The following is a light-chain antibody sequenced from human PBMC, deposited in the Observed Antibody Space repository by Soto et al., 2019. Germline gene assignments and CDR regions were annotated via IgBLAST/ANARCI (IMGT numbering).Light chain of an antibody. Sequence: EIVLTQSPGTLSLSPGERATLSCRASQSVSNNYLAWYQQKPGQAPRLLIYGASSRATGIPDRFSGSGSGTDFTLTISRLEPEDFAVXXXXXXXXXXXXFXQGTKVDIK. CDR1: QSVSNNY. V-gene: IGKV3-20*01. CDR2: GAS. J-gene: IGKJ1*01. CDR3: XXXXXXXXX.